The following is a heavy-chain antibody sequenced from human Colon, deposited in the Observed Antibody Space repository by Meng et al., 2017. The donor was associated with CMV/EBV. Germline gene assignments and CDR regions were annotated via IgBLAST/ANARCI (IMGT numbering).Heavy chain of an antibody. V-gene: IGHV3-23*01. CDR2: ISGSGGPT. Sequence: SGFTLSTYAMRWVRQAPGKGLEWVAAISGSGGPTYYADSVKGRFTIARDNSKNTLYLQMNTLRADDTAIYYCAKDRALGGGAYYFEDWGQGTLVTVSS. J-gene: IGHJ4*02. CDR1: GFTLSTYA. D-gene: IGHD3-3*01. CDR3: AKDRALGGGAYYFED.